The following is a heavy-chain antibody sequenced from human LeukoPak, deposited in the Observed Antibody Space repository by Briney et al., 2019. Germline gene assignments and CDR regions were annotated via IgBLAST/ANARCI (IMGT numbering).Heavy chain of an antibody. CDR2: IYTSGST. CDR3: ARQGAAAYQTSRLNWFDP. CDR1: GGSISSGSYY. V-gene: IGHV4-61*02. D-gene: IGHD6-13*01. Sequence: SQTLSLTCTVSGGSISSGSYYWIWIRQPAGKALEWIGCIYTSGSTNSNLSIQSRATISVHTSKNQFPLKLSSVTAPDTAVYYCARQGAAAYQTSRLNWFDPWGQGTLVTVSS. J-gene: IGHJ5*02.